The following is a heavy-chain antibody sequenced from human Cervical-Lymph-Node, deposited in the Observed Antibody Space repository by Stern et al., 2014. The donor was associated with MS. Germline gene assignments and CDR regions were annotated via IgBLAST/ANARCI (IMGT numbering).Heavy chain of an antibody. CDR3: ARGLPEKGKTLTGDY. D-gene: IGHD2-15*01. V-gene: IGHV1-69*01. CDR1: GGTFSSFA. J-gene: IGHJ4*02. Sequence: QVQLVESGAEVKKPGSSVKVSCKISGGTFSSFAITWERQAPGQGLEWMGGVIPMFGTATYAQKFQGRVTITADESTSTAYMELRSLISEDTAVYFCARGLPEKGKTLTGDYWGQGTLVTVSS. CDR2: VIPMFGTA.